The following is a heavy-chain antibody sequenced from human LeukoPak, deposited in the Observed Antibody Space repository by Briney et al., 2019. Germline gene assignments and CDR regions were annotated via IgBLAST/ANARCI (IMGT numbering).Heavy chain of an antibody. D-gene: IGHD2-2*02. CDR3: ATAPILRGEGGEHYKYGMDV. J-gene: IGHJ6*02. V-gene: IGHV4-4*02. CDR1: VGSISSGNW. CDR2: IYHNGTS. Sequence: TSETLSLTCAVSVGSISSGNWWSWVRQSPGKGLEWIGEIYHNGTSNNNPSLKSRVTISADTFKNHFSLKLTSVTAADTAVYYCATAPILRGEGGEHYKYGMDVWGQGTTVIVSS.